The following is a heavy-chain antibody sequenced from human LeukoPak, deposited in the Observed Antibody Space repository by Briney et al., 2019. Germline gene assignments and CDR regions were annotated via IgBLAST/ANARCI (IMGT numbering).Heavy chain of an antibody. CDR2: VYSSGST. Sequence: SETLSLTCTVSGGSISSYYWSWIRQPAGKGLEWIGRVYSSGSTDYNPSLKSRLSISVDTSKIQFSLRLSSVTVADTAVYYCARTPLRGATFFTSYPNWFDTWGQGTLVTVSS. CDR3: ARTPLRGATFFTSYPNWFDT. CDR1: GGSISSYY. D-gene: IGHD3-10*01. V-gene: IGHV4-4*07. J-gene: IGHJ5*02.